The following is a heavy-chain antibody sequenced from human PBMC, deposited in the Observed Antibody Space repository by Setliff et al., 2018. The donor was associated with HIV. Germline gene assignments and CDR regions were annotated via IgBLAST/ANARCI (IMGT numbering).Heavy chain of an antibody. V-gene: IGHV4-34*01. CDR1: GGSFSGDY. D-gene: IGHD3-16*01. CDR2: ISQTRST. CDR3: ARGRLRTVTSLIKKRASYTWLDP. Sequence: SETLSLTRAVYGGSFSGDYWVWIRQSPGKGLEWIGDISQTRSTNYDPSLKSRVTISLDTSKNQLSLKLTSVSAADTAVYYCARGRLRTVTSLIKKRASYTWLDPWGQGTLVTVSS. J-gene: IGHJ5*02.